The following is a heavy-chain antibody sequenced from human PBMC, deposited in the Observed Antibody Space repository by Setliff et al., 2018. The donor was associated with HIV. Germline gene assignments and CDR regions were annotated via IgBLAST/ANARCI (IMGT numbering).Heavy chain of an antibody. CDR3: ARQSYYVTGSFYTDVFDL. V-gene: IGHV4-39*01. J-gene: IGHJ3*01. CDR1: GDSINNNNYY. D-gene: IGHD3-10*01. CDR2: VFYTGST. Sequence: ASETLSLTCSVSGDSINNNNYYWGWIRQPPGKGLEWIASVFYTGSTYYRPSLKSRVTLSVELSKNHFSLELTSVTAADTAVYYCARQSYYVTGSFYTDVFDLWGQGTVVT.